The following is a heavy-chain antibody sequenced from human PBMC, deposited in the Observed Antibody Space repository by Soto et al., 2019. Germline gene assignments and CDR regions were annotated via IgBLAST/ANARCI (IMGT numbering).Heavy chain of an antibody. CDR2: ISYDGNYK. J-gene: IGHJ4*02. Sequence: GGSLRLSCAASGFTFNSHAMHWVRQAPDKGLEWVAVISYDGNYKYYADSVKGRFTISRDNSKNTVYLQMNTLRADDTAVYYCARSFCGGGSCSAYFHSWGQGTLVTGSS. V-gene: IGHV3-30-3*01. CDR3: ARSFCGGGSCSAYFHS. CDR1: GFTFNSHA. D-gene: IGHD2-15*01.